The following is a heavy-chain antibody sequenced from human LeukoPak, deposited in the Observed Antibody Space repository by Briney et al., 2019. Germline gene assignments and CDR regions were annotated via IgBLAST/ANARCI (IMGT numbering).Heavy chain of an antibody. Sequence: GGSLRLSCAASGFTFSSYAMHWVRQAPGKGLEWVAVISYDGSNKYYADSVKGRFAISRDNSKNTLYLQMNSLRAEDTAVYYCARDLTTYSGIAVTGPIDYWGQGTLVTVSS. V-gene: IGHV3-30*09. CDR3: ARDLTTYSGIAVTGPIDY. CDR1: GFTFSSYA. D-gene: IGHD6-19*01. CDR2: ISYDGSNK. J-gene: IGHJ4*02.